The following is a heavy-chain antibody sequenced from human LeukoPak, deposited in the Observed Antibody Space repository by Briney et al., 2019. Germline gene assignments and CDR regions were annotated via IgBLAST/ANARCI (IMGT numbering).Heavy chain of an antibody. CDR1: GFTFSSYA. V-gene: IGHV3-48*04. D-gene: IGHD3/OR15-3a*01. J-gene: IGHJ3*02. Sequence: GGSLRLSCAASGFTFSSYAMSWVRQAPGKGLEWVSYISSSGTTIFHADSVKGRFTISRDDAKNSLYLQMNSLRAEDTAVYYCAREWTHDAFDIWGQGTMVTVSS. CDR3: AREWTHDAFDI. CDR2: ISSSGTTI.